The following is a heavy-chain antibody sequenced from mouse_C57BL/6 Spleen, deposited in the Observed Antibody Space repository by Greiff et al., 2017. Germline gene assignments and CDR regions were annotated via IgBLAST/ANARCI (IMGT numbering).Heavy chain of an antibody. Sequence: QVQLQQSGPELVKPGASVKISCKASGYSFTSYYIHWVKQRPGQGLEWIGWIYPGSGNTKYNEKVKGKATLTADTASSTAYRQLSGLTSEDSAVYYCAREGVGRRAMDYWGQGTSVTVSS. V-gene: IGHV1-66*01. J-gene: IGHJ4*01. CDR2: IYPGSGNT. CDR3: AREGVGRRAMDY. D-gene: IGHD4-1*01. CDR1: GYSFTSYY.